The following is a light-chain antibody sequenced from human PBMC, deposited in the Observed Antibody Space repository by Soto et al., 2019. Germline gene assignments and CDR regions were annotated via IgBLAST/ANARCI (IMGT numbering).Light chain of an antibody. Sequence: EIEMTQSPVTLSVSPGERATLSCRASQSVTDKLAWYQQKPGQSPRLLLFAASTRATGIPATFSGSGSGTEFTLTINSLQSEDFAVYYCQQYKSWPITFGQGTRLEIK. J-gene: IGKJ5*01. CDR2: AAS. V-gene: IGKV3-15*01. CDR1: QSVTDK. CDR3: QQYKSWPIT.